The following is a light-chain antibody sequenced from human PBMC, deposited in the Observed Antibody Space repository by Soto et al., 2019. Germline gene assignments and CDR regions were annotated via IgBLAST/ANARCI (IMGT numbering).Light chain of an antibody. CDR3: QQYKSYPT. V-gene: IGKV1-5*03. CDR1: HSISSW. Sequence: IPMNQAPSTLSASVGDRVTITCRASHSISSWLAWYQQKPGKAPKFLIYKASSFESGVPSRFSGCGSGTEFTLTISSLQPYDFATYYCQQYKSYPTCGTGTKWEIK. CDR2: KAS. J-gene: IGKJ1*01.